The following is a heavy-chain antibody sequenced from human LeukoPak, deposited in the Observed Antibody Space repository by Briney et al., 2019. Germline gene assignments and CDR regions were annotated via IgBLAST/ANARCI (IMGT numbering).Heavy chain of an antibody. J-gene: IGHJ5*02. Sequence: PGRSLRLSCAASGFTFDDYAIHWVRQVPGKGLEWVSGISWNSGTIGYEVSVKGRFTIPRDNSKNTLYLQMNSLRAEDTAVYYCAKSRWGYYDCGESWGQGTLVTVSS. CDR1: GFTFDDYA. D-gene: IGHD3-22*01. CDR2: ISWNSGTI. V-gene: IGHV3-9*01. CDR3: AKSRWGYYDCGES.